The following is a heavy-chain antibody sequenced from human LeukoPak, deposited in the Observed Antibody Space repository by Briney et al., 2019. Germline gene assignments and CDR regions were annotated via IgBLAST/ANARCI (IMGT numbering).Heavy chain of an antibody. D-gene: IGHD3-22*01. V-gene: IGHV3-30*18. CDR2: ISYDGSNK. Sequence: GGSLRPSCAASGFTFSSYGMHWVRQAPGKGLEWEAVISYDGSNKYYADSVKGRFTISRDNSKNTLYLQMNSLRAEDTAVYYCAKDYYDSSGYYESPWFDPWGQGTLVTVSS. CDR1: GFTFSSYG. J-gene: IGHJ5*02. CDR3: AKDYYDSSGYYESPWFDP.